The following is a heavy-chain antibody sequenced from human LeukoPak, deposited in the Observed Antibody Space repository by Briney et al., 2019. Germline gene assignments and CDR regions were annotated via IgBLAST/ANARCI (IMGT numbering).Heavy chain of an antibody. V-gene: IGHV3-23*01. CDR1: GFTFSSYA. J-gene: IGHJ4*02. Sequence: PGGSLRLSCAASGFTFSSYAMSWVRQSPVKGLESVSAFSCSGGSTYYADSVKGRFTISRDNSKNTLYLQMNSLRAEDTAVYYCAKGHLYYYGSGSSHNTPAFDYWGQGTLVTVSS. D-gene: IGHD3-10*01. CDR2: FSCSGGST. CDR3: AKGHLYYYGSGSSHNTPAFDY.